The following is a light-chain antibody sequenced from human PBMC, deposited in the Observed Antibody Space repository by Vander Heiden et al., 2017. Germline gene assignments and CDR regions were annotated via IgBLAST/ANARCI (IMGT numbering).Light chain of an antibody. J-gene: IGLJ2*01. CDR1: SLRRYD. Sequence: SSELTPVLAVPVALGQTVSITCQGDSLRRYDATWYQQKPGQAPVLVMYGTNNRPSGIPNRFSGSSSGNRAYLTITGAQAEDEADYYCNSRDTSGNPVVFGGGTKVTVL. CDR2: GTN. CDR3: NSRDTSGNPVV. V-gene: IGLV3-19*01.